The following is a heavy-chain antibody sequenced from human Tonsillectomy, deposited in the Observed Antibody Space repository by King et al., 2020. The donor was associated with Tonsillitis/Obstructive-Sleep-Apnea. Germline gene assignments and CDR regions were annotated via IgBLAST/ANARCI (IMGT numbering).Heavy chain of an antibody. CDR1: GFTFISFW. V-gene: IGHV3-74*01. Sequence: VQLVESGGGLFQPGGSLRLSCASSGFTFISFWMHWGSLAPGKGLVWVSRSIRDGRGPSDADSVKGRFTISRDHAKNTLYLQMNSLRAEDTAVYYCAREGATLHWYFDLWGRGTLVTVSS. J-gene: IGHJ2*01. D-gene: IGHD4/OR15-4a*01. CDR3: AREGATLHWYFDL. CDR2: SIRDGRGP.